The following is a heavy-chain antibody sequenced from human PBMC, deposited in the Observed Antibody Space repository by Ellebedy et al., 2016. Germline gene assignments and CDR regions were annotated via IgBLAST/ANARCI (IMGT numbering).Heavy chain of an antibody. CDR3: AREKDILTGSASYYYYGMDV. CDR2: IYYSGST. J-gene: IGHJ6*02. CDR1: AGPISSSSYY. D-gene: IGHD3-9*01. Sequence: SETLSLXXTVSAGPISSSSYYWGWMRKPRGKGLEWIGSIYYSGSTYYNPSLKSRVTISVDTSKNQFSLKLSSVTAADTAVYYCAREKDILTGSASYYYYGMDVWGQGTTVTVSS. V-gene: IGHV4-39*07.